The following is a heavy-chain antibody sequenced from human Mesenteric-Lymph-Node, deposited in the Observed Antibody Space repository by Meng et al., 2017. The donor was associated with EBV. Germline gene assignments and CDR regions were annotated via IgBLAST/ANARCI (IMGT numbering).Heavy chain of an antibody. CDR1: GGTFNSYA. CDR3: ARGSDYYGSGSYYNWFDP. V-gene: IGHV1-69*01. Sequence: QVQLWQSGAEVKKPGSSVKVSCKATGGTFNSYAISWVRQAPGQGLEWMGGIIPIFGTANYAQKFQGRVTITADESTSTAYMELSSLRSEDTAVYYCARGSDYYGSGSYYNWFDPWGQGTLVTVSS. D-gene: IGHD3-10*01. J-gene: IGHJ5*02. CDR2: IIPIFGTA.